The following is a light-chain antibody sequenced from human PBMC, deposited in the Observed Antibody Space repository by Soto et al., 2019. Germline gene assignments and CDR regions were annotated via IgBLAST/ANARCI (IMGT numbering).Light chain of an antibody. CDR3: QQSYSTPWT. J-gene: IGKJ1*01. V-gene: IGKV1-39*01. CDR2: AAS. CDR1: QSISSY. Sequence: DIQMTQSPCSLSASVGDRVTITCRASQSISSYLNWYQQKPGKAPKLLIYAASSLQSGVPSRFSGSGSGTDFTLTISSLQPADFATYYCQQSYSTPWTFGQGTKVEIK.